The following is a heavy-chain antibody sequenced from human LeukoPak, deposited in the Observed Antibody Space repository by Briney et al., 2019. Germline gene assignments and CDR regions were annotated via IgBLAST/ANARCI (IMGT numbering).Heavy chain of an antibody. CDR1: GGSISSYY. CDR2: IYYTGST. CDR3: ARQGDSGRSYDY. J-gene: IGHJ4*02. Sequence: SETLSLTCTVSGGSISSYYWSWIRQPPGKGLEWIGYIYYTGSTNYNPSLKSRVTISVDASKSQLSLELSSVTAADTAVYFCARQGDSGRSYDYWGQGTLVTVSS. D-gene: IGHD3-22*01. V-gene: IGHV4-59*08.